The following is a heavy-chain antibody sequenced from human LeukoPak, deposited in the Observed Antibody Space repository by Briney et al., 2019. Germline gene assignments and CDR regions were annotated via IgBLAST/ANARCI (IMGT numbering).Heavy chain of an antibody. V-gene: IGHV1-69*13. D-gene: IGHD2-2*01. J-gene: IGHJ6*04. Sequence: EASVKVSCKASGGTFSSYAISWVRQAPGQGLEWMGGIIPIFGTANYAQKFQGRVTITADESTSTAYMELSSLRSEDTAVYYCATRFDIVVVPAAMPYYYYYGMDVWGKGTTVTVSS. CDR2: IIPIFGTA. CDR3: ATRFDIVVVPAAMPYYYYYGMDV. CDR1: GGTFSSYA.